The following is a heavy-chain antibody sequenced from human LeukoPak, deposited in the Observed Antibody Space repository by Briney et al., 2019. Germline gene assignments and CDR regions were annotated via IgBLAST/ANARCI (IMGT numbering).Heavy chain of an antibody. J-gene: IGHJ4*02. Sequence: ASVKVSCKASGYTFTGYYMHWVRQAPGQGLEWMGWVNLNSGGTNYAQKFQGRVTMTRDTSISTAYMELSRLRSDDTAVYYCARNDGVPALSFDYWGQGTLVTVSS. CDR2: VNLNSGGT. D-gene: IGHD2-2*01. CDR1: GYTFTGYY. CDR3: ARNDGVPALSFDY. V-gene: IGHV1-2*02.